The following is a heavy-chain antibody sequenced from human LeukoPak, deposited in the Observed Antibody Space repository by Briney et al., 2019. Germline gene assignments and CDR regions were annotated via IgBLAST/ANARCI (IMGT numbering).Heavy chain of an antibody. CDR1: GFTFRSYE. J-gene: IGHJ4*02. CDR3: ARDYDVVVPAAYTN. D-gene: IGHD2-2*01. Sequence: PGGSLRLFFAASGFTFRSYEMNGVRQAPGKGLGWGSYISSSGSTIYYADSVKGRFTISRDNAKTLLYLQMNSLRAEDTAVYFCARDYDVVVPAAYTNWGQGTLVTVSS. V-gene: IGHV3-48*03. CDR2: ISSSGSTI.